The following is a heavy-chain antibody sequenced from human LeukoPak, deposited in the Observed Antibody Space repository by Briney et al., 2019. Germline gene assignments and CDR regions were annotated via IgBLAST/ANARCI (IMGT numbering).Heavy chain of an antibody. Sequence: GASVKVSCKASGYTVPYYYMYWVRQAPGQGLEWVGMINPTGQYSRLAQNFQGRVTMTRNTSISTAYMELSSLRSEDTAVYYCARVDYDILTGWQGFDPWGQGTLVTVSS. J-gene: IGHJ5*02. CDR2: INPTGQYS. D-gene: IGHD3-9*01. CDR1: GYTVPYYY. CDR3: ARVDYDILTGWQGFDP. V-gene: IGHV1-46*01.